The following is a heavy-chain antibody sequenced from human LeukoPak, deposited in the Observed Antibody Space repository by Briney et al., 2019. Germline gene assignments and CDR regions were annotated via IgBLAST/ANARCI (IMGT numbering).Heavy chain of an antibody. CDR3: ARDSGDSGSYDAFDI. CDR1: GYTFTSYA. CDR2: INAGNGNT. Sequence: ASVKVSCKASGYTFTSYAMHWVRQAPGQRLEWMGWINAGNGNTKYSQKFQGRVTMTRDTSTSTVYMELSSLRSEDTAVYYCARDSGDSGSYDAFDIWGQGTMVTVSS. J-gene: IGHJ3*02. D-gene: IGHD1-26*01. V-gene: IGHV1-3*01.